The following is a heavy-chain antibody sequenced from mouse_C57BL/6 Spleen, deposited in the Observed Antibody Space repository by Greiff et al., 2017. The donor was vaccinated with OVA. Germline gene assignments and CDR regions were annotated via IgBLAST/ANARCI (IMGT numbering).Heavy chain of an antibody. Sequence: EVKVVESGGGLVKPGGSLKLSCAASGFTFSSYAMSWVRQTPEKRLEWVATISDGGSYTYYPDNVKGRFTISRDNAKNNLYLQMSHLKSEDTAMYYCARSYGKNFDYWGQGTTLTVSS. D-gene: IGHD1-1*01. J-gene: IGHJ2*01. CDR2: ISDGGSYT. V-gene: IGHV5-4*03. CDR1: GFTFSSYA. CDR3: ARSYGKNFDY.